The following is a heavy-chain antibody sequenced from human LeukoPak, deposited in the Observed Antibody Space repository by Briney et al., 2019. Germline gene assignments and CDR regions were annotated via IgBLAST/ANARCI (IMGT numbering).Heavy chain of an antibody. D-gene: IGHD5-18*01. CDR1: GFTFSSYD. CDR3: ARGPIQLWIHNAMDV. Sequence: GGSLRLSCAASGFTFSSYDMHWVRQATGKGLEWVSAIGTAGDPYYPGSVKGRFTISRENAKNSLCLQMNSLKTEDTAVYYCARGPIQLWIHNAMDVWGQGTTVTVSS. J-gene: IGHJ6*02. CDR2: IGTAGDP. V-gene: IGHV3-13*05.